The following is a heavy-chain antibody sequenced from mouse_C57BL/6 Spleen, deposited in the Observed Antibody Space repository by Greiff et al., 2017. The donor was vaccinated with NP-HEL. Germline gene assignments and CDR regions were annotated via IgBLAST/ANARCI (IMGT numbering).Heavy chain of an antibody. J-gene: IGHJ1*03. Sequence: EVQRVESGPGLVKPSQSLSLTCSVTGYSITSGYYWNWIRQFPGNKLEWMGYISYDGSNNYNPSLKNRISITRDTSKNQFFLKLNSVTTEDTATYYCARAYDPYWYFDVWGTGTTVTVSS. CDR2: ISYDGSN. D-gene: IGHD2-3*01. CDR1: GYSITSGYY. CDR3: ARAYDPYWYFDV. V-gene: IGHV3-6*01.